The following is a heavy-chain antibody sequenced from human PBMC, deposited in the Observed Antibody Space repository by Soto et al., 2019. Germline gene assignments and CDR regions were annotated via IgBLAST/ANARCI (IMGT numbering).Heavy chain of an antibody. J-gene: IGHJ6*02. V-gene: IGHV1-18*01. CDR1: GYTFSNYG. CDR3: AREPTSEQLWLHYYGMDV. D-gene: IGHD5-18*01. CDR2: ISAYNGNT. Sequence: QVQLVQSGAEVKKPGASVKVSCKASGYTFSNYGISWVRRAPGQGLEWMGWISAYNGNTNYAQKLQGRVTMTTDTSTSTAYMELRSLRSDDTAVYYCAREPTSEQLWLHYYGMDVWGQGTTVTVSS.